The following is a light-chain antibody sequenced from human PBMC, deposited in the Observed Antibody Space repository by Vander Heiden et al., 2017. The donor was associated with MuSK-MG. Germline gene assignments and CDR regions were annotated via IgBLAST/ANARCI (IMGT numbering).Light chain of an antibody. J-gene: IGKJ4*02. CDR3: KEYQRYPRT. CDR1: QSLRSW. Sequence: DIQMTQSPSTLPVAVGDRACITCRASQSLRSWLAWYQQKPGRAPKLLIYQASTWESGVPARLSRSGSGTEFTLKMRSLEPDDVTTYYSKEYQRYPRTFGAGTKVEIK. V-gene: IGKV1-5*03. CDR2: QAS.